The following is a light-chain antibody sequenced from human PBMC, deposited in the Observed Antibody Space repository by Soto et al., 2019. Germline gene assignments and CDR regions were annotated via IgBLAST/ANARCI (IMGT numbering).Light chain of an antibody. CDR2: EVS. Sequence: QSALTQPASLSGSPGQSITISCTGTSSDIGAYDYVSWFQQHPGKAPKLMISEVSKRPSGVPDRFSGSKSGNTASLTVSGLQAEDEADYYCNSYAGSNVYVFGTGTKLTVL. CDR3: NSYAGSNVYV. J-gene: IGLJ1*01. V-gene: IGLV2-8*01. CDR1: SSDIGAYDY.